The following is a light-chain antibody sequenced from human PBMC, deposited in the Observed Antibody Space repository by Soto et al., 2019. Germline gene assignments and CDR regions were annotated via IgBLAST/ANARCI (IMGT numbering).Light chain of an antibody. J-gene: IGKJ5*01. Sequence: ELVLTQSPVTLSLSPGERATLSCRASEIVTSSYLAWYQQKPGQPPRLLIYGASDRAAGIPDRFSGSGSGTDFTLTISRLEPADFAVYYCQQYDTSLWAHTFGQGTRMEIK. CDR3: QQYDTSLWAHT. CDR1: EIVTSSY. V-gene: IGKV3-20*01. CDR2: GAS.